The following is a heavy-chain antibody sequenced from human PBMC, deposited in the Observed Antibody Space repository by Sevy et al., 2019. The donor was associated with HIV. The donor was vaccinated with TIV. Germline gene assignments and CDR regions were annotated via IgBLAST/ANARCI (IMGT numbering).Heavy chain of an antibody. CDR3: ATEPTDYPSYYYLYGLDA. CDR1: GFPFGSYS. V-gene: IGHV3-30*04. Sequence: GGSLRLSCAASGFPFGSYSMHWVRHAAGKGLEWVAVISYDGDNKLYEDSVKGRFTISRDNSKRTLYLVMNSLRTEDMAVYFWATEPTDYPSYYYLYGLDAWGQGTTVTVSS. D-gene: IGHD4-17*01. CDR2: ISYDGDNK. J-gene: IGHJ6*02.